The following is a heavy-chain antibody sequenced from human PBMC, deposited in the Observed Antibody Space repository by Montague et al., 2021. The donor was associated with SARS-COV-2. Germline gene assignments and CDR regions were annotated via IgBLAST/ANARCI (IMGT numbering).Heavy chain of an antibody. CDR1: GFTFSSYS. J-gene: IGHJ6*02. CDR2: ISSSSYI. Sequence: SLRLSCAASGFTFSSYSMNWVRQAPGKGLEWVSSISSSSYIYYADSVKGRFTISRDNAKNSLYLQMNSLRAEDTAVYYCAREGDIVVVPAAMHYYYYGMDVWGQGTTVTVSS. V-gene: IGHV3-21*01. CDR3: AREGDIVVVPAAMHYYYYGMDV. D-gene: IGHD2-2*01.